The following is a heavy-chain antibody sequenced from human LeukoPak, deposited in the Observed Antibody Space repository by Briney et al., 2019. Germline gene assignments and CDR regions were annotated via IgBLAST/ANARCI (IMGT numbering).Heavy chain of an antibody. CDR2: IDQDGSEK. CDR1: GFTFSNYW. V-gene: IGHV3-7*01. J-gene: IGHJ4*02. D-gene: IGHD6-13*01. Sequence: GGSLRLSCAASGFTFSNYWMTWVRQAPGKGLEWVANIDQDGSEKFYVDSVKGRFTISRDNAKDSLYLQMDSLRAEDTALYYCARDQGAAGDYWGQGTLVTVSS. CDR3: ARDQGAAGDY.